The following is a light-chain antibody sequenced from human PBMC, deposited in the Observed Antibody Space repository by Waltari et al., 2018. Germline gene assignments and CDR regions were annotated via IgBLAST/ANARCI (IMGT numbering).Light chain of an antibody. CDR2: TTS. CDR1: QTISSY. CDR3: QQSYSAPQT. J-gene: IGKJ1*01. Sequence: DIQVTQSPSSLSASVGDRVTITCRASQTISSYLNWYQQKPGKAPKLLMYTTSSLQSGVPSRFSGSGSGTDFTLTISSLQPEDFATYYCQQSYSAPQTFGQGTKVEIK. V-gene: IGKV1-39*01.